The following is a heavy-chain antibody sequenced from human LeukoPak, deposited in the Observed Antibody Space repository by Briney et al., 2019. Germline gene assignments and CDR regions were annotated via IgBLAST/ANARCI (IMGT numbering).Heavy chain of an antibody. CDR3: ARDPMAAAADRALCDP. D-gene: IGHD6-13*01. J-gene: IGHJ5*02. V-gene: IGHV3-30-3*01. Sequence: GGSLRLSCAASGFRFSGYAFNWVRQAPGKGLEWVAVISYDGSIKDYADSVKGRFTISRDNSKNTLYLQMDSLRHDDTAVYYCARDPMAAAADRALCDPWGQGTLVTVSS. CDR1: GFRFSGYA. CDR2: ISYDGSIK.